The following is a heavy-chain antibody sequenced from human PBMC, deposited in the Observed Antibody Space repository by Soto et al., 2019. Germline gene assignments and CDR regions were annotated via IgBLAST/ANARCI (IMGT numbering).Heavy chain of an antibody. J-gene: IGHJ6*02. CDR2: INPQTGGT. CDR1: GYTFTGYY. D-gene: IGHD2-2*01. CDR3: ARERYQVISDGMDV. V-gene: IGHV1-2*02. Sequence: ASGKVSCKASGYTFTGYYIHWMREAPGQGLEWMGWINPQTGGTSYAQKFQGRVTLSRDTSINTAYLELSRLRFDDAAVYFCARERYQVISDGMDVWGQATMVTVSS.